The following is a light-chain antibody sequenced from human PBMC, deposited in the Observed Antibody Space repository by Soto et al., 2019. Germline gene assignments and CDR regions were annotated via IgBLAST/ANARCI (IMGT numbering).Light chain of an antibody. CDR3: QQYYSTHT. V-gene: IGKV4-1*01. Sequence: DIVMTQSPASLAVSPGERATINCKSSQRVLHSSDNQNYLAWYPQKPGQPPKLLIYWASTRESGVPDRLSGSGSGTDFTLTIRSLQAEDLAVYYCQQYYSTHTFGQGTRLEIK. CDR2: WAS. CDR1: QRVLHSSDNQNY. J-gene: IGKJ5*01.